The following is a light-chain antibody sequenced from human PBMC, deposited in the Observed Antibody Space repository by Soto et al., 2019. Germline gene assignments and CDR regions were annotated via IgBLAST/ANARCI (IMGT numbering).Light chain of an antibody. CDR1: QSVTNNF. CDR3: QQYGRSPLLYT. J-gene: IGKJ2*01. V-gene: IGKV3-20*01. CDR2: AAS. Sequence: EIVLTQSPGTLSLSPREGATLSCRASQSVTNNFLAWYQQKPGQAPRLLIYAASTRAAGVPDRFSGTGSGTEFTLTITRLEPEDFAVYYSQQYGRSPLLYTFGQGTKLGVK.